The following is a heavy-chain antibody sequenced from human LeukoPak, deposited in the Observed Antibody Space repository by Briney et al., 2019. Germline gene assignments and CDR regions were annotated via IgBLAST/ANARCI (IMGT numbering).Heavy chain of an antibody. J-gene: IGHJ4*02. Sequence: GGSLRLSCAASGSTFSRYWMHWVRQAPGKGLVWVSVVYAVGDTDYPGSVEGRFTISRENAKNSLYLQMNSLRAGDTAVYYCARESRRGHFDYWGQGTLVTVSS. CDR1: GSTFSRYW. CDR2: VYAVGDT. V-gene: IGHV3-13*01. CDR3: ARESRRGHFDY. D-gene: IGHD3-10*01.